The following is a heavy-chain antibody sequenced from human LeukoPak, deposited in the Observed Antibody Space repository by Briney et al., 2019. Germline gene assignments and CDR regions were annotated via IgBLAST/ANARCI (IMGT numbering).Heavy chain of an antibody. V-gene: IGHV3-21*01. CDR2: IGSSSSYI. D-gene: IGHD3-3*01. J-gene: IGHJ3*02. CDR3: ARARALEWLSNDAFDI. CDR1: GFTFSSYS. Sequence: PGGSLRLSCAASGFTFSSYSMNWVRQAPGKGLEWVSSIGSSSSYIYYADSVKGRFTISRDNAKNSLYLQMNSLRAEDTAVYYCARARALEWLSNDAFDIWGQGTMVTVSS.